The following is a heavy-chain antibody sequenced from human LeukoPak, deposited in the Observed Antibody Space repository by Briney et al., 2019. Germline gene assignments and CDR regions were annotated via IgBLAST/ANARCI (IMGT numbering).Heavy chain of an antibody. V-gene: IGHV4-59*01. CDR1: GGSISSYY. Sequence: PSETPSLTCTVSGGSISSYYWSWIRQPPGKGLEWIGYIYYSGSTNYNPSLKSRVTMSVDTSKNQFSLKLSSVTAADTAVYYSARVFYCSGGSCYSHFDYRGQGTLVTVSS. CDR2: IYYSGST. J-gene: IGHJ4*02. CDR3: ARVFYCSGGSCYSHFDY. D-gene: IGHD2-15*01.